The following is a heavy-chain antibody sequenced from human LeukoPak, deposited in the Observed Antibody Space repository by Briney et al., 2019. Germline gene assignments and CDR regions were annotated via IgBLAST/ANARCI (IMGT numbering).Heavy chain of an antibody. Sequence: GASVKVSCKSSGYTFTSYYMHWVRQAPGQGLEWMGIINPSGGSTSYAQKFQGRVTMTRDMSTSTVYMELSSLRSEDTAVYYCARVLGYDFWSGFDAFDIWGQGTMVTVSS. J-gene: IGHJ3*02. D-gene: IGHD3-3*01. CDR1: GYTFTSYY. V-gene: IGHV1-46*01. CDR3: ARVLGYDFWSGFDAFDI. CDR2: INPSGGST.